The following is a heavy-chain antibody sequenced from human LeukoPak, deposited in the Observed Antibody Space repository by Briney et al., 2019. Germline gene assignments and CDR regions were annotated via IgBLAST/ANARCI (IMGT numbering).Heavy chain of an antibody. V-gene: IGHV4-59*12. J-gene: IGHJ4*02. CDR2: IYYSGGT. CDR1: GGSISSYY. D-gene: IGHD2-21*02. Sequence: PSETLSLTCTVSGGSISSYYWSWIQQPPGKGLEWIGYIYYSGGTNYNPSLKSRVTISVDTSKNQFSLKLSSVTAADTAVYYCARGSTMTPIDYWGQGTLVTVSS. CDR3: ARGSTMTPIDY.